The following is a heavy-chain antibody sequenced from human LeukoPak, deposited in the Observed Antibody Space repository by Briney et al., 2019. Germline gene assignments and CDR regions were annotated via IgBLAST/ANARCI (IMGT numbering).Heavy chain of an antibody. CDR1: GYSLSSNSAA. CDR3: ARDGSMVRGVYYYYYYMDV. V-gene: IGHV6-1*01. Sequence: SQTLSLTCAISGYSLSSNSAAWNWIRQSPSKGLEWLGRTYYRSKWYNDYAVSVKSRITINPHTYKNQFSLQLNSVTPEDTAVYYCARDGSMVRGVYYYYYYMDVWGKGTTVTISS. J-gene: IGHJ6*03. D-gene: IGHD3-10*01. CDR2: TYYRSKWYN.